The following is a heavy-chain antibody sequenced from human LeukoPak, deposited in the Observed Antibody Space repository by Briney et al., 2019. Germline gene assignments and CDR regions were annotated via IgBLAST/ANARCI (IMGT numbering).Heavy chain of an antibody. V-gene: IGHV3-9*01. CDR2: INWNSVTI. J-gene: IGHJ4*02. CDR1: GFTFDGYA. D-gene: IGHD6-19*01. Sequence: GGSLRLSCTASGFTFDGYAMHWVRQAPGKGLEWVSGINWNSVTIAYADSVKGRFTISRDNAKNSLYLQMNSLRTEDTALYYCAKRVAGRPGYFDYWGQGTLVTVSS. CDR3: AKRVAGRPGYFDY.